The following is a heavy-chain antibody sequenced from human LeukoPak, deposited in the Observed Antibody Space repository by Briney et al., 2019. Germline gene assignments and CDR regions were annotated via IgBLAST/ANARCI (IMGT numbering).Heavy chain of an antibody. CDR1: GYIFTSYD. CDR3: ARGVGATISYYHYYIDV. J-gene: IGHJ6*03. CDR2: MNPNTGNT. V-gene: IGHV1-8*03. Sequence: ASVKVSCKASGYIFTSYDINWVRQASGQGLEWMGWMNPNTGNTGYAQKFQGRVTITRNTSISTVYMGLSSLRSEDTAVYYCARGVGATISYYHYYIDVWGKGTTVTVSS. D-gene: IGHD1-26*01.